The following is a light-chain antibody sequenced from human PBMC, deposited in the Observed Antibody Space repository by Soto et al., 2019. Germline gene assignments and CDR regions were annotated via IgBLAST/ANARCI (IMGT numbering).Light chain of an antibody. J-gene: IGLJ1*01. CDR2: VNS. V-gene: IGLV2-14*01. CDR3: SSYTSSDTPYV. CDR1: SSDVGDYKY. Sequence: QSALTQPASVSGSPGQLITISCTGTSSDVGDYKYVSWYQQHPDKAPKLIIFVNSNRPSGISNRFSASKSGNTASLTISGLQAEDEADYYCSSYTSSDTPYVFGTGTKLTVL.